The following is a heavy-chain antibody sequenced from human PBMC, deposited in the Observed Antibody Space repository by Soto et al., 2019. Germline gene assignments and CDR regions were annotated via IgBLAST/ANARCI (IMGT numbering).Heavy chain of an antibody. Sequence: EVQLLESGGGLVQPGGSLRLSCAASGFTFSTCAMSWVRQAPGKGLEWVSGVSAGGSSTYFADSVEGRFTISRDNTKNTLYLQMNSLRAEDAAVYYCAKGGAPTNYVGVAGEFDYWGQGTLVTVSS. CDR2: VSAGGSST. D-gene: IGHD6-19*01. J-gene: IGHJ4*02. CDR3: AKGGAPTNYVGVAGEFDY. V-gene: IGHV3-23*01. CDR1: GFTFSTCA.